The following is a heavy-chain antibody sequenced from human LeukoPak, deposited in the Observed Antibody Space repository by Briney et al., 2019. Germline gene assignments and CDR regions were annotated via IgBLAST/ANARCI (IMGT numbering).Heavy chain of an antibody. CDR3: ARGRGSWYDSSGSPYIRFDY. J-gene: IGHJ4*02. V-gene: IGHV1-2*02. CDR2: INPDSGGT. D-gene: IGHD3-22*01. CDR1: GYTFTGYF. Sequence: GASVKVSCKTSGYTFTGYFIRWVRQAPGQGLEWMGWINPDSGGTNYAQKFQGRVTMTRDTSISTVYMELSRLRSDDSAMYYCARGRGSWYDSSGSPYIRFDYWGQGTLVTVSS.